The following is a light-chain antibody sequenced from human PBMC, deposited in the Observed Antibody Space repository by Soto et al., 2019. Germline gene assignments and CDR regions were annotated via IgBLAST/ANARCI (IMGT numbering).Light chain of an antibody. Sequence: DIQMTQSPSTLSASVGDRVTITCRASQSVSNWLAWYQQKPGKAPNLLIYKASTLKSGVPSRFSGSGSGTEFTLTISSLQPDDFATYYCQPYNSYSEAFGQGTKVDIK. V-gene: IGKV1-5*03. CDR1: QSVSNW. CDR2: KAS. CDR3: QPYNSYSEA. J-gene: IGKJ1*01.